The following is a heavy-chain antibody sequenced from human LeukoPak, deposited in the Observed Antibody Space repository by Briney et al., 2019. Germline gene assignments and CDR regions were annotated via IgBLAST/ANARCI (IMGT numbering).Heavy chain of an antibody. Sequence: PSETLSLTCTVSGGSISSYYWSWIRQPPGKGLEWIGYIYYSGSTNYNPSLKSRVTISVDTFKNQFSLKLSSVTAADTAVYYCARAPAYYYMDVWGKGTTVTISS. CDR3: ARAPAYYYMDV. CDR1: GGSISSYY. CDR2: IYYSGST. V-gene: IGHV4-59*01. J-gene: IGHJ6*03.